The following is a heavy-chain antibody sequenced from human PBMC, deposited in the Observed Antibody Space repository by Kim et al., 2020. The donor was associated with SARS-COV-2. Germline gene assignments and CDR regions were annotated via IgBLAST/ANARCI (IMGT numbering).Heavy chain of an antibody. Sequence: GGSLRLSCAASGFTFSSYAMSWVRQAPGKGLEWVSAISGSGGSTYYADSVKGRFTISRDNSKNTLYLQMNSLRAEDTAVYYCAKDLSSGWWGWPVRIDYWGQGTLVTVSS. D-gene: IGHD6-19*01. V-gene: IGHV3-23*01. CDR3: AKDLSSGWWGWPVRIDY. CDR2: ISGSGGST. J-gene: IGHJ4*02. CDR1: GFTFSSYA.